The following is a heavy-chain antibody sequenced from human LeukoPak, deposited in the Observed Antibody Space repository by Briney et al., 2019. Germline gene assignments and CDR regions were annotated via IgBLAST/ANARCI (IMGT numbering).Heavy chain of an antibody. D-gene: IGHD2-8*01. CDR1: GFTFYKNG. J-gene: IGHJ6*03. CDR2: SSAGST. CDR3: ARDKEGYCTNGVCSNYYYYYMDV. Sequence: GGSLRLSCAASGFTFYKNGMSWVRQAPGKGLEWVASSSAGSTYYADSVKGRFTISRDNAKNSLYLQMNSLRAEDTAVYYCARDKEGYCTNGVCSNYYYYYMDVWGKGTTVTVSS. V-gene: IGHV3-21*01.